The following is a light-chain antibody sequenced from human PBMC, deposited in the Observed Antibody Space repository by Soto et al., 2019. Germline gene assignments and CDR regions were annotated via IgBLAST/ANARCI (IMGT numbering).Light chain of an antibody. CDR2: DAS. CDR1: QDISNY. V-gene: IGKV1-33*01. CDR3: QHYNSYSEA. Sequence: DIHMTHSPSSLSASVGDRVTITCQASQDISNYLNWYQQKPGKAPKLLIYDASNLETGVPSRFSGSGSGTDFTFTISSLQPEDFATYYCQHYNSYSEAFGQGTKVDI. J-gene: IGKJ1*01.